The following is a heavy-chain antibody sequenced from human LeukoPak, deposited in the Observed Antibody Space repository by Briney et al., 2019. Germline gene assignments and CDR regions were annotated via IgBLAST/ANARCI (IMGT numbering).Heavy chain of an antibody. J-gene: IGHJ4*02. D-gene: IGHD1-7*01. Sequence: PGGSLRLSCAASGFTFSNYAMSWVRQAPGKGLEWVSTISGSGGSTHCADSVKGRFTISRDNSKNTLYLQMNCLRAEDTAVYYCAKASLSGITATTDYWGQGTLVAVSS. V-gene: IGHV3-23*01. CDR1: GFTFSNYA. CDR3: AKASLSGITATTDY. CDR2: ISGSGGST.